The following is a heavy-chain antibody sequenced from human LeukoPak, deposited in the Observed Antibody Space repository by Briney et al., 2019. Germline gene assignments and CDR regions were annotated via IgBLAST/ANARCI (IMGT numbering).Heavy chain of an antibody. D-gene: IGHD3-16*02. CDR2: IYHSGST. CDR1: GYSISSGYY. Sequence: SETLSLTCTVSGYSISSGYYWGWIRQPPGKGLEWIGSIYHSGSTYYNPSLKSRVTISVDTSKNQFSLKLSSVTAADTAVYYCARIMITFGGVIDTVFDYWGQGTLVTVSS. CDR3: ARIMITFGGVIDTVFDY. V-gene: IGHV4-38-2*02. J-gene: IGHJ4*02.